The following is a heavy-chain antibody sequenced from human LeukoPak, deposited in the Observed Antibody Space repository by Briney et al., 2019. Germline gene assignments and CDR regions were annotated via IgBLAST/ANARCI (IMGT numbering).Heavy chain of an antibody. CDR3: ARERSYPEWFPGWFDP. D-gene: IGHD3-3*01. V-gene: IGHV1-8*01. Sequence: ASVKVSCKASGYTFISYDINWVRQATGQGLEWMGWMNPNSGNTGYAQKFQGRVTMTRNTSISTACMELSSLRSEDTAVYYCARERSYPEWFPGWFDPWGQGTLVTVSS. CDR1: GYTFISYD. CDR2: MNPNSGNT. J-gene: IGHJ5*02.